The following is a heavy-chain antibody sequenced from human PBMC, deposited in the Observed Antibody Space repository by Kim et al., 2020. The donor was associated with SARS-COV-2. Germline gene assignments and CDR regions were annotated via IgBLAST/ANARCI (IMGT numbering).Heavy chain of an antibody. CDR1: GYTFTSYG. Sequence: ASVKVSCKTSGYTFTSYGISWVRQAPGQGLEWMGWISAYNGNTNYAQKLQGRVTMTTDTSTSTAYMELRSLRSDDTAVYYCARDLGIAAAGTPNYGMDVWGQGTTVTVSS. CDR2: ISAYNGNT. V-gene: IGHV1-18*01. J-gene: IGHJ6*02. D-gene: IGHD6-13*01. CDR3: ARDLGIAAAGTPNYGMDV.